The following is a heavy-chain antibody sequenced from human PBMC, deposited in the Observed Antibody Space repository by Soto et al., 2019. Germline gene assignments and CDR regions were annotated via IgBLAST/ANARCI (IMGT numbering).Heavy chain of an antibody. V-gene: IGHV4-59*01. Sequence: ETLSLTCTVSGGSISSYHWSWIRQPPGKGLEWIGYIHYSGNTQYNPSLNSRVTISIDTSKNQLSLKLNSVTAADTAVYYCARDRSTSWFDPWGQGTLVTVSS. CDR2: IHYSGNT. D-gene: IGHD2-2*01. CDR3: ARDRSTSWFDP. CDR1: GGSISSYH. J-gene: IGHJ5*02.